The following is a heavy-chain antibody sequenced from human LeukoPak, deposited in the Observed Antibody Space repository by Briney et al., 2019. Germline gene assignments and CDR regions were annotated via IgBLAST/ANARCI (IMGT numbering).Heavy chain of an antibody. D-gene: IGHD5-12*01. CDR2: IYHSGST. V-gene: IGHV4-4*02. Sequence: SETLSLTCAVSGGSISSSNWWSWVRQPPGKGLEWIGEIYHSGSTNYNQSLKSRVTISVDKSKNQFSLKLSSVTAADTAVYYCAREEATARDFDYWGQGTLVTVSS. J-gene: IGHJ4*02. CDR1: GGSISSSNW. CDR3: AREEATARDFDY.